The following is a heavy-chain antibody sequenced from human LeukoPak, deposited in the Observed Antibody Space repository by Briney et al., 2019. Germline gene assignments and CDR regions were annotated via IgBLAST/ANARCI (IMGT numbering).Heavy chain of an antibody. Sequence: KTSETLSLTCTVSGGSISSYYWSWIRQPPGKGLEWIGYIYYSGSTNYSPSLKSRVTISVDTSKNQFSLKLSSVTAADTAVYYCARARLFRGSGWVTYDYWGQGTLVTVSS. V-gene: IGHV4-59*01. J-gene: IGHJ4*02. CDR1: GGSISSYY. D-gene: IGHD6-19*01. CDR2: IYYSGST. CDR3: ARARLFRGSGWVTYDY.